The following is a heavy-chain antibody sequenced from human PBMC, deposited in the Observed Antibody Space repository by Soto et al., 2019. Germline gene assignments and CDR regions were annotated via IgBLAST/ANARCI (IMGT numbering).Heavy chain of an antibody. CDR1: GFIFGNYM. V-gene: IGHV3-23*01. CDR2: IRDGGEST. Sequence: EVQLLESGGGLVQPGESLRLSCAFSGFIFGNYMMTWVRQAPGKGLEWVSTIRDGGESTYYADSVKGRFTISRDNSKHTLYLQMDSLGVDDTAVYYCAPHVHCSGGSCHYDAFDIRGQGTMVTVSS. CDR3: APHVHCSGGSCHYDAFDI. D-gene: IGHD2-15*01. J-gene: IGHJ3*02.